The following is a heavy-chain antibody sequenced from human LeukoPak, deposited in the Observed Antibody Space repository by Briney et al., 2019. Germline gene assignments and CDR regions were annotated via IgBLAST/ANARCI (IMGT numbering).Heavy chain of an antibody. J-gene: IGHJ4*02. CDR3: ARIRGSYYSVDY. Sequence: ASVKVSCKVSGYTFREYGITWVRQAPGQGLEWMGWISAYNGYTNYAQKLQGRVTMTTDTSTSTAYMELRSLRSDDTAVYYCARIRGSYYSVDYWGQGTLVTVSS. CDR1: GYTFREYG. V-gene: IGHV1-18*01. D-gene: IGHD1-26*01. CDR2: ISAYNGYT.